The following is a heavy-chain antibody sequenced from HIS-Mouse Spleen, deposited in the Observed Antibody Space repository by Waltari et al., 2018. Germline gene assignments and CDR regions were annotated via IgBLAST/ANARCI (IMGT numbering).Heavy chain of an antibody. CDR3: ARDSVTHFDY. CDR2: IGSYNGNT. J-gene: IGHJ4*02. Sequence: QVQLVQSGAEVKKPGASVKVSCEAAGYTFTSYGISWLRQDPGQGLEWMGWIGSYNGNTNYARKLHGSVTLTTNKSPSTAYMELRSLGSDDTAVYYCARDSVTHFDYWGQGTLVTVSS. D-gene: IGHD5-18*01. V-gene: IGHV1-18*04. CDR1: GYTFTSYG.